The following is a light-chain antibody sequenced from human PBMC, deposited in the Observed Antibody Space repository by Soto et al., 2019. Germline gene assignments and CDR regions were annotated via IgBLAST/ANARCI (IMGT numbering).Light chain of an antibody. CDR1: QSVSSSY. CDR2: GAS. Sequence: EIVLTQSPGTLALSLGGRATLSCRASQSVSSSYLAWYQHRPGQAPRLXIFGASSRATGIPDRFSGTGSGTDFTLTISRLEPEDFAVYYCQQYGNSPWTFGQGTKVDIK. J-gene: IGKJ1*01. V-gene: IGKV3-20*01. CDR3: QQYGNSPWT.